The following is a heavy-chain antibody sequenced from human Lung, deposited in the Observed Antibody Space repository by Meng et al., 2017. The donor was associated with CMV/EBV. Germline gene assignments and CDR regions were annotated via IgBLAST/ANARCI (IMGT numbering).Heavy chain of an antibody. D-gene: IGHD3-22*01. CDR3: ATHVNSESSGFDV. J-gene: IGHJ4*01. CDR2: INHNSGGT. CDR1: GYTFTGYY. V-gene: IGHV1-2*04. Sequence: SVKVSCXASGYTFTGYYMLWVRQAPGQGLEWMGWINHNSGGTNYAQKFQGWVTMTRDTSNSTAYMELSRLKSDDTAVYYCATHVNSESSGFDVWGQGTMVTVSS.